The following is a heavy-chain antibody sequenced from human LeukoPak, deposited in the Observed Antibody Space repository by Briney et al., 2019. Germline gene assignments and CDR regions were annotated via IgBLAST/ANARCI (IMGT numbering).Heavy chain of an antibody. CDR2: IYYSGTT. J-gene: IGHJ2*01. D-gene: IGHD3-22*01. CDR3: AINPDSSGGGSDWYFDL. Sequence: SETLSLTCTVSGDSMRGYYWSWIRQPPGKGVEWIGYIYYSGTTHYNPSLKSRVTISSDTSKKQFSLRLSSVTAADTAVYYCAINPDSSGGGSDWYFDLWGRGTLVTVSS. CDR1: GDSMRGYY. V-gene: IGHV4-59*01.